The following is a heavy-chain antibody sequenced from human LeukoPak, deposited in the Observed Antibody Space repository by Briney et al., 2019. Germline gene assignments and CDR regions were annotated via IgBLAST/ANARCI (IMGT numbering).Heavy chain of an antibody. CDR2: INPNSGGT. Sequence: ASVKVSCKASGYTFTGYYMHWVRPAPGQGLEWMGWINPNSGGTNYAQKFQGRVTMTRDTSISTAYMELSRLRSDDTAVYYCARGGEVGFYYGMDVWGQGTTVTVSS. CDR1: GYTFTGYY. CDR3: ARGGEVGFYYGMDV. D-gene: IGHD3-16*01. V-gene: IGHV1-2*02. J-gene: IGHJ6*02.